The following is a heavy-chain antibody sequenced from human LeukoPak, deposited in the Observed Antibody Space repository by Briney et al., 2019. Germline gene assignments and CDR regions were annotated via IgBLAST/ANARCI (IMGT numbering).Heavy chain of an antibody. D-gene: IGHD2-2*02. CDR3: ARGGYCSSTSCYRRNWFDP. CDR2: INPNRGGT. V-gene: IGHV1-2*02. J-gene: IGHJ5*02. Sequence: ASVTVSFKASGYTFTGYYMHWVRQAPGQGLEWMGWINPNRGGTNYAQKFQGRVTMNRDTSISTAYMELSRLRSDDTAVYYCARGGYCSSTSCYRRNWFDPWGQGTLVTVSS. CDR1: GYTFTGYY.